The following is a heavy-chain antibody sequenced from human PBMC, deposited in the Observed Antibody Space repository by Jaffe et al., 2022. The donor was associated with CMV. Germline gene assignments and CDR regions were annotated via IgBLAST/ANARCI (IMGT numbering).Heavy chain of an antibody. V-gene: IGHV3-13*01. CDR3: ARGFRGGPFDY. CDR1: GFTFSSYD. D-gene: IGHD3-10*01. CDR2: IGTAGDT. Sequence: EVQLVESGGGLVQPGGSLRLSCAASGFTFSSYDMHWVRQATGKGLEWVSAIGTAGDTYYPGSVKGRFTISRENAKNSLYLQMNSLRAGDTAVYYCARGFRGGPFDYWGQGTLVTVSS. J-gene: IGHJ4*02.